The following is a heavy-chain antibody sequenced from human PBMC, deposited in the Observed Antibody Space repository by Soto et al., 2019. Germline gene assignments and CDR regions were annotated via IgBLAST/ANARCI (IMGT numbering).Heavy chain of an antibody. Sequence: GWSLRLSCAASGFTFSSYWMSWVRQAPGKGLEWVANIKQDGSEKYYVDSVKGRFTISRDNAKNSLYLQMNSLRAEDTAVYYCARDLSRLGIAAAGTPYYFDYWGQGTLVTVSS. CDR1: GFTFSSYW. CDR2: IKQDGSEK. CDR3: ARDLSRLGIAAAGTPYYFDY. J-gene: IGHJ4*02. V-gene: IGHV3-7*01. D-gene: IGHD6-13*01.